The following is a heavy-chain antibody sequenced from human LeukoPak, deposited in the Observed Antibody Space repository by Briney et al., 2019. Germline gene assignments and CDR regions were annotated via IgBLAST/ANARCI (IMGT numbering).Heavy chain of an antibody. D-gene: IGHD3-16*01. CDR3: ARDEEMITTYYFDY. J-gene: IGHJ4*02. CDR2: ISYDGSNK. V-gene: IGHV3-30*09. CDR1: GFTFSSYA. Sequence: GGSLRLSCAASGFTFSSYAMHWVSQAPGRGLEWVAVISYDGSNKYYADSVKGRFAISRDNSKNTLYLQMNSLRAEDTAVYYCARDEEMITTYYFDYWGQGTLVTVSS.